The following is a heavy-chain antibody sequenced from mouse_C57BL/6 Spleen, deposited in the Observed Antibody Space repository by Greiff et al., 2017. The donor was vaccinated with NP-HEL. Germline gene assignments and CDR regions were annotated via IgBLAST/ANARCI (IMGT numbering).Heavy chain of an antibody. CDR1: GYTFTDYY. CDR3: AREWGNGDY. CDR2: IYPGSGNT. V-gene: IGHV1-76*01. Sequence: VKLVESGAELVRPGASVKLSCKASGYTFTDYYINWVKQRPGQGLEWIARIYPGSGNTYYNEKFKGKATLTAEKSSSTAYMQLSSLTSEDSAVYFCAREWGNGDYWGQGTTLTVSS. D-gene: IGHD2-1*01. J-gene: IGHJ2*01.